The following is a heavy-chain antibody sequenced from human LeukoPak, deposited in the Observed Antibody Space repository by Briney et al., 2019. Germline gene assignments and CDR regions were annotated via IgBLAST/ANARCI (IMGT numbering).Heavy chain of an antibody. CDR1: ADTFSSYA. D-gene: IGHD6-13*01. V-gene: IGHV1-69*13. CDR2: IIPISDIT. J-gene: IGHJ4*02. Sequence: ASVKVSCKTSADTFSSYAISWVRQPPGRGLEWMGRIIPISDITNYAQKFQGRVTITADESTSTAYMELSSLRSEDTAVYYCARALIAAAYFDYWGQGTLVTVSS. CDR3: ARALIAAAYFDY.